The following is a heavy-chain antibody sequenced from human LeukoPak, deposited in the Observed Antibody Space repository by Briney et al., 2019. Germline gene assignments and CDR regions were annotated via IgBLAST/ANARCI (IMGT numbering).Heavy chain of an antibody. J-gene: IGHJ4*02. CDR2: ISSSSSYI. CDR1: GFTFSSYS. Sequence: GGSLRLSCAASGFTFSSYSMNWVRQAPGKGLEWVSSISSSSSYIYYADSVKGRFTISRDNAKNSLYLQMNSLRAEDTAVYYCARIMDLIGVHFDFWGQGTLVTVSS. D-gene: IGHD2-21*01. V-gene: IGHV3-21*01. CDR3: ARIMDLIGVHFDF.